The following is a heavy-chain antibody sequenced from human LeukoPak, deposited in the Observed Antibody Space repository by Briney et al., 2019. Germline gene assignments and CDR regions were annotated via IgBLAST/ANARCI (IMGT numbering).Heavy chain of an antibody. D-gene: IGHD5-12*01. V-gene: IGHV3-7*01. Sequence: GGSLRLSCAASGFTFSSYWMSWVRQAPGKGLEWVANINQDGSEKYYVDSVKGRFTISRDNAKNSLYLQMNSLRAEDTAVYYCAREVYIQWLRFGVRKPAGFDYWGQGTLVTVSS. J-gene: IGHJ4*02. CDR2: INQDGSEK. CDR1: GFTFSSYW. CDR3: AREVYIQWLRFGVRKPAGFDY.